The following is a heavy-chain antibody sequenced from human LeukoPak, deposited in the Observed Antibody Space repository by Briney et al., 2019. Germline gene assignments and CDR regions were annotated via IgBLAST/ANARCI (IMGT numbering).Heavy chain of an antibody. CDR1: GFTFSSYA. V-gene: IGHV3-23*01. CDR3: AKDRVPIYLVGATSFDY. J-gene: IGHJ4*02. CDR2: ISGSGGST. Sequence: PGGSLRLSCAASGFTFSSYAMSWVRQAPGKGLEWVSAISGSGGSTYYADSVKGRFTISRDNSKNTLYLQMNSLRAEDTAVYYCAKDRVPIYLVGATSFDYWGQGTLVTVSS. D-gene: IGHD1-26*01.